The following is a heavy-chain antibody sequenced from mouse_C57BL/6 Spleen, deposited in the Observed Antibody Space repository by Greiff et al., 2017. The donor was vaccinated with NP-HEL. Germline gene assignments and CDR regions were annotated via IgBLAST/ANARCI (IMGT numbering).Heavy chain of an antibody. CDR2: ISSGGSYT. D-gene: IGHD2-3*01. J-gene: IGHJ3*01. CDR3: ARPLVYDSREAWFAY. Sequence: EVQRVESGGDLVKPGGSLKLSCAASGFTFSSYGMSWVRQTPDKRLEWVATISSGGSYTYYPDSVKGRFTISRDNAKNTLYLQMSSLKSEDTAMYYCARPLVYDSREAWFAYWGQGTLVTVSA. CDR1: GFTFSSYG. V-gene: IGHV5-6*01.